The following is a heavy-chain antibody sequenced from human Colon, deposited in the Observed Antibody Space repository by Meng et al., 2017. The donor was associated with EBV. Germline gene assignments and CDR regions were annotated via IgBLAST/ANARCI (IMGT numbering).Heavy chain of an antibody. J-gene: IGHJ4*02. CDR3: ARVAVGISSFDY. CDR2: TYYRSKWYN. CDR1: GDSVSSNSAA. V-gene: IGHV6-1*01. Sequence: GPGLVKHSQPPSLPCAISGDSVSSNSAAWNWIRQSPSRGLVWLGRTYYRSKWYNDYAVSVKSRITINPDTSKNQFSLQLNSATPEDTAVYYCARVAVGISSFDYWGQGTLVTVSS. D-gene: IGHD1-26*01.